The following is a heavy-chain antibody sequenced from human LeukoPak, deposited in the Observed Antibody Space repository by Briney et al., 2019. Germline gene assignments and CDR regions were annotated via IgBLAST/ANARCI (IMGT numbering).Heavy chain of an antibody. CDR1: GGTFSSYA. Sequence: SVKVSCRASGGTFSSYAISWVRQAPGQGLEWMGRIIPILGIANYAQKFQGRVTITADKSTSTAYMELSSLRSEDTAVYYCARIGYSSGWYGPYDYWGQGTLVTVSS. D-gene: IGHD6-19*01. V-gene: IGHV1-69*04. J-gene: IGHJ4*02. CDR3: ARIGYSSGWYGPYDY. CDR2: IIPILGIA.